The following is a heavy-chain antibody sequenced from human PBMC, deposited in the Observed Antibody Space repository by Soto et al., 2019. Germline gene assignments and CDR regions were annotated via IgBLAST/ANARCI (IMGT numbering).Heavy chain of an antibody. V-gene: IGHV3-30*18. CDR1: GFTFSSYG. D-gene: IGHD6-13*01. J-gene: IGHJ5*02. Sequence: QVQLVESGGGVVQPGRSLRLSCAASGFTFSSYGMHWVRQAPGKGLEWVAVISYDGSNKYYADSVKGRFTISRDNSKNTLYLQMTSLRAEDTAVYYCAKDFAAAGSPWGQGTLVTVSS. CDR3: AKDFAAAGSP. CDR2: ISYDGSNK.